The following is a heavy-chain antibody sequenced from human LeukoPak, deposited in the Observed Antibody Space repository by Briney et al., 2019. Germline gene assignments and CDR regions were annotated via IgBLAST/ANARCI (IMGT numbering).Heavy chain of an antibody. Sequence: GGYLRLSCAASGFTFSNYNMNWVRQAPGKGLEWVSSIFSDGDDIYYADSLKGRFTISRDNAKNSLYLQMNSLRAEDTAVYFCARYINGGSGTHYTIDYWGHGTLVTVSS. D-gene: IGHD3-10*01. CDR1: GFTFSNYN. CDR2: IFSDGDDI. V-gene: IGHV3-21*01. CDR3: ARYINGGSGTHYTIDY. J-gene: IGHJ4*01.